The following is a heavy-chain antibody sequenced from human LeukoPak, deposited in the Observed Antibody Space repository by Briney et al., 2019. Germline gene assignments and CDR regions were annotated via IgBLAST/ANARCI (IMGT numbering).Heavy chain of an antibody. J-gene: IGHJ3*02. CDR2: ISAYNGNT. D-gene: IGHD6-13*01. Sequence: GASVKVSCKASGYTFTSYGISWVRQAPGQGLEWMGWISAYNGNTNYAQELQGRVTMTTDTSTSTAYMELRSLRSDDTAVYYCARKSPYSSSWWDPRWNAFDIWGQGTMVTVSS. CDR3: ARKSPYSSSWWDPRWNAFDI. CDR1: GYTFTSYG. V-gene: IGHV1-18*01.